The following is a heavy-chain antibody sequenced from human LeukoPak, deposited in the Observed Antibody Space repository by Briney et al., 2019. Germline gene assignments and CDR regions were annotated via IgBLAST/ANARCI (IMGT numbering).Heavy chain of an antibody. V-gene: IGHV4-30-4*01. CDR1: GGSISSGDYY. J-gene: IGHJ5*02. D-gene: IGHD3-22*01. CDR2: MYYSGST. Sequence: SETLSLTCTASGGSISSGDYYWSWIRQPPGKGLEWIAYMYYSGSTYYNPSLKSRVTMSAGTSKDQLSLKLSSVTAADTAVYYCARPYYYDSRIDPWGQGILVTVSS. CDR3: ARPYYYDSRIDP.